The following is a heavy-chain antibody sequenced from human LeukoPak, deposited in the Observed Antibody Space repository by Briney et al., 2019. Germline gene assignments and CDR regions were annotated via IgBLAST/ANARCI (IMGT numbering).Heavy chain of an antibody. J-gene: IGHJ6*02. CDR3: ARGSSSWIYYYYGMDV. Sequence: GGSLRLSCAASGFTFSRYWMNWVRQAPGKGLEGVAIIKQDGSEKYYVDSVKGRFTISRDNAKNALYLQMNSLRAEDTAIYYCARGSSSWIYYYYGMDVWGQGTTVTVSS. V-gene: IGHV3-7*01. D-gene: IGHD6-13*01. CDR1: GFTFSRYW. CDR2: IKQDGSEK.